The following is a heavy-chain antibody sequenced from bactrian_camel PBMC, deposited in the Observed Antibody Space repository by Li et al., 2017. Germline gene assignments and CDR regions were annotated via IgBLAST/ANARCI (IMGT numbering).Heavy chain of an antibody. CDR3: ARVVWNGRRNLAEYLY. D-gene: IGHD2*01. CDR2: CDKQGST. Sequence: HVQLVESGGGSVQAGGSLRLSCAASGYTSSIYCMAWFRQTPEKAREWVAHCDKQGSTNYADSVKGRFTISKDNTATTLYLQMNGLKPEDTATYYCARVVWNGRRNLAEYLYWGQGTQVT. J-gene: IGHJ4*01. V-gene: IGHV3S53*01. CDR1: GYTSSIYC.